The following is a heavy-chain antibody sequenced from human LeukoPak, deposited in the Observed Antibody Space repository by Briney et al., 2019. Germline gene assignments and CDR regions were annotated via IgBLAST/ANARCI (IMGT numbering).Heavy chain of an antibody. Sequence: ASVKVSCKASGYTFTSYGISWVRQAPGQGLEWMGWISAYNGNTNYAQKLQGRVTMTTDTSTSTAYMELRSLRSDDTAVYYCARTPGHIVVVTEDYWGQGTLVTVSS. CDR3: ARTPGHIVVVTEDY. J-gene: IGHJ4*02. CDR1: GYTFTSYG. D-gene: IGHD2-21*02. CDR2: ISAYNGNT. V-gene: IGHV1-18*01.